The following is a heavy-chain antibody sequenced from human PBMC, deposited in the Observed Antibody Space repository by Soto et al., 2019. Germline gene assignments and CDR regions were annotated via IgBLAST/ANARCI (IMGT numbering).Heavy chain of an antibody. CDR3: ARDVVAITTGGPDY. J-gene: IGHJ4*02. Sequence: QVQLVQSGAEVKKPGASVKVSCKASGYTFSNYGISWVRQAPGQDLEWLGWISAYSGDTNFAQRFQGRVTMTTDTSTSTAYMELRSLTSDDTALYYCARDVVAITTGGPDYWGQGTLVTVSS. D-gene: IGHD3-22*01. CDR1: GYTFSNYG. CDR2: ISAYSGDT. V-gene: IGHV1-18*01.